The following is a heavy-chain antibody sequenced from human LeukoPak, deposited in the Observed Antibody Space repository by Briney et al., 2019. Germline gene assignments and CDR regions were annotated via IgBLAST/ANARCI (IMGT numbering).Heavy chain of an antibody. J-gene: IGHJ4*02. CDR1: GFTFSSYA. CDR2: ISYDGSNK. D-gene: IGHD2-15*01. V-gene: IGHV3-30-3*01. Sequence: PGGSLRLSCAASGFTFSSYAMHWVRQAPGKGLEWVSVISYDGSNKYSADSVKGRFTISRDNSKNTLYLQMNTLRAEDTVVYYCARDYAVVVVVVPDYWGQGTLVTVSS. CDR3: ARDYAVVVVVVPDY.